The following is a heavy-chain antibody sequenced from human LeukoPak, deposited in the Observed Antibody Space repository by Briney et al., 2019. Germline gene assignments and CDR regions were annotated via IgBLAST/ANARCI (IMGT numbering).Heavy chain of an antibody. D-gene: IGHD2-15*01. CDR3: ANSLRYCSGGSFWGGDYYYYGTDV. CDR2: ISYDGSNK. CDR1: GFTFSSYG. J-gene: IGHJ6*04. Sequence: GRSLRLSCAASGFTFSSYGMHWVRQAPGKGLEWVAVISYDGSNKYYADSVKGRFTISRDNSKNTLYLQMNSLRAEDTAVYYFANSLRYCSGGSFWGGDYYYYGTDVWGKGTTVTVSS. V-gene: IGHV3-30*18.